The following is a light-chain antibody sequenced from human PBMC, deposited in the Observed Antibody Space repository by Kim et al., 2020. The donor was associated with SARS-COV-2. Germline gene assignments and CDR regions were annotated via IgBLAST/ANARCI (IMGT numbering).Light chain of an antibody. J-gene: IGKJ1*01. Sequence: SVGERTTLSCRARQGVGSSLAWYQQKPGKAPRLLIYDAFSRATGIPARFSGSGSGTDFTLTISSLEPEDFAVYYCQQRGNWPLTFGEGTKVDIK. CDR1: QGVGSS. CDR2: DAF. V-gene: IGKV3-11*01. CDR3: QQRGNWPLT.